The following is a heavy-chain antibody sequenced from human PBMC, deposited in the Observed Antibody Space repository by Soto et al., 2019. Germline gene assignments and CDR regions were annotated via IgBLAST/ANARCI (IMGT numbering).Heavy chain of an antibody. Sequence: QVQLVQSGGEVKKPGASVEVSCRTSGYMFTTYGMSWVRQAPGQGLEWMAWISAYNGNKKYAQKFQGRVTMTTDTSTSTVSMELRNLTSDDTGTYFCARTGGGMAARPLEYWGQGTLVTDSS. J-gene: IGHJ4*02. V-gene: IGHV1-18*04. CDR3: ARTGGGMAARPLEY. CDR2: ISAYNGNK. D-gene: IGHD6-6*01. CDR1: GYMFTTYG.